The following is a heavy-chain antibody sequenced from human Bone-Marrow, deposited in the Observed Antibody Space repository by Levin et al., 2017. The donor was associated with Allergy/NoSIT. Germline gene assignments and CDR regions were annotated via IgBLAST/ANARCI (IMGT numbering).Heavy chain of an antibody. J-gene: IGHJ4*02. CDR2: IYCGDSDT. D-gene: IGHD3-10*01. CDR1: GYSFTNYW. CDR3: ARRPGSGSGGLEDY. V-gene: IGHV5-51*01. Sequence: GESLKISCKGSGYSFTNYWIGWVRQMPGKGLEWMGIIYCGDSDTRYSPSFQGQVSISVDKSISTAYLPLSSLNASDTAMYYCARRPGSGSGGLEDYWGQGTLVTVSS.